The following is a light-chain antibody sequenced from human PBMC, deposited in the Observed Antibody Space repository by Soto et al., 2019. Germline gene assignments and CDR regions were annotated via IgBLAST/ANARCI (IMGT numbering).Light chain of an antibody. CDR3: AAWDDSLSAYV. V-gene: IGLV1-44*01. Sequence: QSVLPQPPSASGTPGQRVTISCSGSSSNIGVNTVNWYQQLPGTAPKLLIYSDNQRPSGVPDRFSGSKSGTSASLAISGLQSEDETDSYCAAWDDSLSAYVFGTGTKLTVL. J-gene: IGLJ1*01. CDR2: SDN. CDR1: SSNIGVNT.